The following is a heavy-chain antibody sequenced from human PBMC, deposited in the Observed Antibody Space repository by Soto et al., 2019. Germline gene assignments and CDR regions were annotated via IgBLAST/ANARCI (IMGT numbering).Heavy chain of an antibody. CDR1: GLTFSSYA. CDR2: IGATGETT. D-gene: IGHD2-15*01. CDR3: TRRIKEDAFDI. V-gene: IGHV3-23*01. Sequence: EVQLLESGGGLVQPGGSLRLSCAASGLTFSSYAMNWVRHAQGQGLEWVSIIGATGETTFYAESVKGRFTISRDISNNSLYLQMNRLRAEDAAVYYCTRRIKEDAFDIWGQGTMVTVAP. J-gene: IGHJ3*02.